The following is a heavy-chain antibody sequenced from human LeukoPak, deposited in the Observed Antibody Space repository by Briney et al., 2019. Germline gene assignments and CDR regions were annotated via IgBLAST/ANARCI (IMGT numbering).Heavy chain of an antibody. CDR1: GGPFSGYY. J-gene: IGHJ6*03. V-gene: IGHV4-34*01. CDR3: ARGSYDFWTGRRYYYMDV. CDR2: INHSGST. D-gene: IGHD3-3*01. Sequence: SETLSLTCGVYGGPFSGYYWSWIRQPPGKGLEWIGEINHSGSTNYNPSLRSRVIISVDTSKNQFSLKLSSVTAADTAVYYCARGSYDFWTGRRYYYMDVWGKGTTVTVSS.